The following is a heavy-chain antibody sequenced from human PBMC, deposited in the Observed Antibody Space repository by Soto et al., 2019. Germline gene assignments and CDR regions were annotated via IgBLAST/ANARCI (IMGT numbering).Heavy chain of an antibody. V-gene: IGHV3-30*18. J-gene: IGHJ3*02. CDR3: AKELWAGSSWYATYDAFDI. D-gene: IGHD6-13*01. Sequence: QVQLVESGGGVVQPGRSLRLSCAASGFTFSSYGMHWVRQAPGKGLEWVAVISYDGSNKYYADSVKGRFTISRDNSKNTLYLQMTSLRAEDTAVYYCAKELWAGSSWYATYDAFDIWGQGTMVTVSS. CDR1: GFTFSSYG. CDR2: ISYDGSNK.